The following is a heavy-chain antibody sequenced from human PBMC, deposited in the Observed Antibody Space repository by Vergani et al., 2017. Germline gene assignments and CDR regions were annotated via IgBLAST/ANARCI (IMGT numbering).Heavy chain of an antibody. J-gene: IGHJ1*01. CDR1: GVSIGSNSYY. V-gene: IGHV4-39*01. Sequence: QLQLQESGPGLVKPSETLSLTCTVSGVSIGSNSYYWGWIRQPPGKGLEWIGTIYYTGTTYYNEAHKSRLTISVDTSKNQFSLNLTSVTAADTAVYYCTRHGRSDWARYFQHWGQGTLVTAS. D-gene: IGHD2-21*02. CDR3: TRHGRSDWARYFQH. CDR2: IYYTGTT.